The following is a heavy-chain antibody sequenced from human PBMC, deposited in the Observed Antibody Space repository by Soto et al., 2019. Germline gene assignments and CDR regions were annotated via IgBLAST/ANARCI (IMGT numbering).Heavy chain of an antibody. V-gene: IGHV4-30-4*01. CDR3: ARERPDGCRLDP. D-gene: IGHD6-19*01. J-gene: IGHJ5*02. CDR1: GGSISSGDYY. CDR2: IYYSGST. Sequence: SETLSLTCTVSGGSISSGDYYWSWIRQPPGKGLEWIGYIYYSGSTYYNPSLKSRVTISVDTSKNQFSLKLSSVTAADTAVCYCARERPDGCRLDPWGQGTLVTVSS.